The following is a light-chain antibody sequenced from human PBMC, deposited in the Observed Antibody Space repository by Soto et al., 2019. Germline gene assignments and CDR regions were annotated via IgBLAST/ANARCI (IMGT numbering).Light chain of an antibody. J-gene: IGKJ2*01. Sequence: EIVMTQSPATLSVAPGERATLSCRASQSVSSNLAWYQQKPGQAPRLLMYDVSTRAADIPARFSGSGSGTEFTLTISSLQSEDFAVYYCQQYNTWPRLFGQGTKLEIK. CDR3: QQYNTWPRL. CDR2: DVS. CDR1: QSVSSN. V-gene: IGKV3-15*01.